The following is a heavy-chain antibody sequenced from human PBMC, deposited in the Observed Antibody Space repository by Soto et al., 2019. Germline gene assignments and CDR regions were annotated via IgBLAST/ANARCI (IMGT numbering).Heavy chain of an antibody. J-gene: IGHJ5*01. D-gene: IGHD3-16*01. Sequence: SETLSLTCTVSGNSISRYYWSWIRQPPGKGLEWIGYVHYIGSTNYNPSLRSRVTISINTSKNQFSLKLSSVTAADTAVYYCARWRFEGYNWFDPWGQGTLVTVSS. CDR3: ARWRFEGYNWFDP. V-gene: IGHV4-59*01. CDR1: GNSISRYY. CDR2: VHYIGST.